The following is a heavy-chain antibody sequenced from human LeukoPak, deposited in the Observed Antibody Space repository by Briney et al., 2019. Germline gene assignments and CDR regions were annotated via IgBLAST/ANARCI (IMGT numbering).Heavy chain of an antibody. Sequence: PGGSLRLSCAVSGFTFSEYYMAWIRPAPRKGLEWIACITSSGNTIHYPDSVKGRFTISRDNSKNPAHLQMDSLSVGDTAKYYCARVYSGNRYDRDYCGQGTLVTVSS. CDR2: ITSSGNTI. CDR3: ARVYSGNRYDRDY. J-gene: IGHJ4*02. CDR1: GFTFSEYY. V-gene: IGHV3-11*04. D-gene: IGHD1-26*01.